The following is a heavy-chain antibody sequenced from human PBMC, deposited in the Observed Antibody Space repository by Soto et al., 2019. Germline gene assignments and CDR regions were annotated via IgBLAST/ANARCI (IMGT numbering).Heavy chain of an antibody. CDR2: INHSGST. J-gene: IGHJ4*02. D-gene: IGHD3-10*01. CDR3: ARGSLMVRGVIDY. Sequence: QVQLQQWGAGLLKPSETLSLTCAVYGGSFSGYYWSWIRQPPGKGLEWIGEINHSGSTNYNPSLKSRVTISVDMSKNQFALKLSSVTAADTAVYYCARGSLMVRGVIDYWGQGTLVTVSS. V-gene: IGHV4-34*01. CDR1: GGSFSGYY.